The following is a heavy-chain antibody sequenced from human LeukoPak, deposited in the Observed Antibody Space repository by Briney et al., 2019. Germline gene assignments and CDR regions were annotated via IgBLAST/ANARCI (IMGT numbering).Heavy chain of an antibody. CDR3: ARHVRSRGSFDY. V-gene: IGHV1-69*13. CDR2: IIPIFGTA. Sequence: SVNVSCKASGGTFSSYAISWVRQAPGQGLEWMGGIIPIFGTANYAQKFQGRVTITADESTSTAYMELSSLRSEDTAVYYCARHVRSRGSFDYWGQGTPVTVSS. J-gene: IGHJ4*02. D-gene: IGHD5-12*01. CDR1: GGTFSSYA.